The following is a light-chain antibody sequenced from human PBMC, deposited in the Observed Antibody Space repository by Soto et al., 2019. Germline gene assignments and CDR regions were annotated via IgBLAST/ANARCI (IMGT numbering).Light chain of an antibody. Sequence: EVVMTQSPASVSATPGERVTLSCRASQNIRSSLAWYQQRPGQAPRLLIYDASTRATGIPPRFSGGGSGTEFTVTISSLQSEDFAIYYCQQYDIWPPYTFGQGTKV. J-gene: IGKJ2*01. V-gene: IGKV3-15*01. CDR2: DAS. CDR3: QQYDIWPPYT. CDR1: QNIRSS.